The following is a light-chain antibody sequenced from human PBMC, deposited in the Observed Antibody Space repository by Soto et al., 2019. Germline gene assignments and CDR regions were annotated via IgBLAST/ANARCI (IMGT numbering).Light chain of an antibody. Sequence: EIVLTQSPGTLSLSPGERATLSCRSSHSVSSNYLAWYQQKPGQAHRLLIYDVSSRATGIPDRFSGSGYGTDFTLTISRLEPVDFAVYYCQQYGISPTFGQGTKVEIK. V-gene: IGKV3-20*01. CDR3: QQYGISPT. CDR1: HSVSSNY. J-gene: IGKJ1*01. CDR2: DVS.